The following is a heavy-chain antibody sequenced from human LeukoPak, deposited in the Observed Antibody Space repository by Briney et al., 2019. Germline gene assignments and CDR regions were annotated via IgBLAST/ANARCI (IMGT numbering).Heavy chain of an antibody. CDR2: INPSDGST. J-gene: IGHJ4*02. V-gene: IGHV1-46*01. CDR1: GYTFTSYY. Sequence: APVKVSCKASGYTFTSYYMHWLRQAPGQGLQWMGIINPSDGSTSYTPRFQGRVTVTRDTSTSTVYMELSSLRSEDTAVYYCARVYSGYDCGYWGQGTLVTVSS. D-gene: IGHD5-12*01. CDR3: ARVYSGYDCGY.